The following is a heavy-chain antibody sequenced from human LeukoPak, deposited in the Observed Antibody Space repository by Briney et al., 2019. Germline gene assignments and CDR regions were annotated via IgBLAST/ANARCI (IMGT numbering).Heavy chain of an antibody. CDR2: INPNSGGT. Sequence: ASVKVSCKASGYTFTGYYMHWVRQAPGQGLEWMGWINPNSGGTNYAQKFQGWVTMTRDTSISTAYMELSRLRSDDTAVYYCARDPDQGGSTAFDIWGQGTMVTVSS. V-gene: IGHV1-2*04. CDR1: GYTFTGYY. CDR3: ARDPDQGGSTAFDI. D-gene: IGHD1-26*01. J-gene: IGHJ3*02.